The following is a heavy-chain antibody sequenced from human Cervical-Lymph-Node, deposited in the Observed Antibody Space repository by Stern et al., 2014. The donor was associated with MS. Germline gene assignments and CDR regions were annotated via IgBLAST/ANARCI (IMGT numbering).Heavy chain of an antibody. CDR1: GFTFDSYA. CDR2: LSGSGSNT. V-gene: IGHV3-23*04. Sequence: EVQLVESGGGLVQPGGSLRLSCAASGFTFDSYAMSWVRQAPGKGPEWISTLSGSGSNTYYVDSMKGRFTVSRDNSKNTLYLQMNGLRAEDAAVYYCAKNIYFDSNQPQYFQHWGQGTPVTVSS. CDR3: AKNIYFDSNQPQYFQH. J-gene: IGHJ1*01. D-gene: IGHD3-22*01.